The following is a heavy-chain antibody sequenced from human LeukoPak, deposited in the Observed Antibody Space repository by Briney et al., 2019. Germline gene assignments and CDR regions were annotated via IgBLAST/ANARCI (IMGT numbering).Heavy chain of an antibody. J-gene: IGHJ4*02. CDR3: ARGYSGSYSFGY. CDR2: IYSGGST. V-gene: IGHV3-53*01. Sequence: GGSLRLSCAASGFTFSSAAMSWVRQAPGKGLEWVSVIYSGGSTYYADSVKGRFTISRDNSKNTLYLQMNSLRAEDTAVYYCARGYSGSYSFGYWGQGTLVTVSS. CDR1: GFTFSSAA. D-gene: IGHD1-26*01.